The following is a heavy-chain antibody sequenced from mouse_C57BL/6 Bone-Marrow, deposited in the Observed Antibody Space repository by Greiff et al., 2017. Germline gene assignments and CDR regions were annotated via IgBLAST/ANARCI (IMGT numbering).Heavy chain of an antibody. D-gene: IGHD1-1*01. Sequence: VKPGASVKMSCKASGYTFTDYYMNWVKQSHGKSLEWIGVINPYNGGTSYNQKFKGKATLTVDKSSSTAYLELISLTSEDSAVYYGARDCYYGSSYVAWFAYWCQGTLVTVSA. V-gene: IGHV1-19*01. CDR2: INPYNGGT. CDR1: GYTFTDYY. CDR3: ARDCYYGSSYVAWFAY. J-gene: IGHJ3*01.